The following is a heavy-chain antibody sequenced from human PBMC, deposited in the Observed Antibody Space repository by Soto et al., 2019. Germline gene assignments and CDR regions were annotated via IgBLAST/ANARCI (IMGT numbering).Heavy chain of an antibody. CDR2: INHSGST. Sequence: SETLSLTCAVYGGSFSGYYWSWIRQPPGKGLEWIGEINHSGSTNYNPSLKSRVTISVDTSKNQFSLKLSSVTAADTAVYYCARGTALYDFWSGYYGGLFVYWGQGTLVTVSS. CDR3: ARGTALYDFWSGYYGGLFVY. D-gene: IGHD3-3*01. J-gene: IGHJ4*02. CDR1: GGSFSGYY. V-gene: IGHV4-34*01.